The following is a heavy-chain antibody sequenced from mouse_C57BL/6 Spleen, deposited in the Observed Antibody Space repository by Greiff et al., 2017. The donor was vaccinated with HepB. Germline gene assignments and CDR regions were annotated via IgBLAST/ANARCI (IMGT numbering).Heavy chain of an antibody. CDR1: GYAFSSYW. CDR3: ARREGTGGAWFAY. J-gene: IGHJ3*01. Sequence: QVQLQQSGAELVKPGASVKISCKASGYAFSSYWMNWVKQRPGKGLEWIGQIYPGDGDTNYNGKFKGKATLTADKSSSTAYMQLSSLTSEDSAVYFCARREGTGGAWFAYWGQGTLVTVSA. V-gene: IGHV1-80*01. CDR2: IYPGDGDT. D-gene: IGHD3-3*01.